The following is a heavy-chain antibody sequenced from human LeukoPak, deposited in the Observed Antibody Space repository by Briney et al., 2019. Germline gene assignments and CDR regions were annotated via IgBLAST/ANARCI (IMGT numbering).Heavy chain of an antibody. CDR1: GFTFSNYI. CDR2: LSSDGSNK. CDR3: AKDPLPVIATSYFDS. J-gene: IGHJ4*02. D-gene: IGHD3-10*01. V-gene: IGHV3-30*04. Sequence: TGGSLRLSCVVSGFTFSNYIMYWVRQAPGKGLEWVALLSSDGSNKYYADSVRDRFSIFRDNSKNTLYLQMNSLRPEDTAVYYCAKDPLPVIATSYFDSWGQGTLVTVSS.